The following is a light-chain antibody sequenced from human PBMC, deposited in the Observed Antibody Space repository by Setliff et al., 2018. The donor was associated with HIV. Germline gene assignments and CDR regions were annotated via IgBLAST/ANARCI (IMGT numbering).Light chain of an antibody. CDR2: AVS. CDR3: RSYTSSRTGVG. V-gene: IGLV1-40*01. CDR1: SANIGADYD. J-gene: IGLJ2*01. Sequence: QSVLTQPASVSGAPGQWVTISCTGTSANIGADYDVHWYQQHPGKAPKLLISAVSNRPSGVPNRFSGSKSGTTASLAVTGLQAEDEGDYYCRSYTSSRTGVGFGAGTKVTVL.